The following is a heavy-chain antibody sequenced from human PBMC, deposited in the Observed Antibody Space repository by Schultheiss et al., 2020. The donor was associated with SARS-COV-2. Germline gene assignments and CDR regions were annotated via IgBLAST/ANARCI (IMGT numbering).Heavy chain of an antibody. Sequence: GESLKISCAASGFTFSSYGMHWVRQAPGKGLEWVAVIWYDGSNKYYADSVKGRFTISRDNSKNTLYLQMNSLRAEDTAVYYCARDLGYGDYQNWFDPWGQGTLVTVSS. CDR1: GFTFSSYG. J-gene: IGHJ5*02. CDR3: ARDLGYGDYQNWFDP. D-gene: IGHD4-17*01. CDR2: IWYDGSNK. V-gene: IGHV3-33*01.